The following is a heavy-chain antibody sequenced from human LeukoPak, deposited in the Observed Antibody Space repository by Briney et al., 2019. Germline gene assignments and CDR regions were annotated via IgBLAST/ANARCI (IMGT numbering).Heavy chain of an antibody. J-gene: IGHJ3*02. CDR2: VYYSGST. CDR1: GGSISTYY. CDR3: ARLRGYSYGYSGVAFDI. D-gene: IGHD5-18*01. V-gene: IGHV4-59*12. Sequence: SETLSLTCTVSGGSISTYYWSWIRQPPGKGLEWIGYVYYSGSTSYNPSLKSRVTISVDTSKNQFSLKLSSVTAADTAVYYCARLRGYSYGYSGVAFDIWGQGTMVTVSS.